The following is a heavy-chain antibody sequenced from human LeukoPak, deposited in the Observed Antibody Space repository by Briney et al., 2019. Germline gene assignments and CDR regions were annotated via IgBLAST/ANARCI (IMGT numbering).Heavy chain of an antibody. J-gene: IGHJ4*02. CDR1: GYTFTSYG. CDR3: ARVRRYYDILTGYYGGGDY. Sequence: ASVKVSCKASGYTFTSYGISWVRQAPGQGLEWMGWISAYNGNTNYAQKLQGRVTMTTDTSTSTAYMELRSLRSDDTAVYYCARVRRYYDILTGYYGGGDYWGQGTLVTVSS. D-gene: IGHD3-9*01. CDR2: ISAYNGNT. V-gene: IGHV1-18*01.